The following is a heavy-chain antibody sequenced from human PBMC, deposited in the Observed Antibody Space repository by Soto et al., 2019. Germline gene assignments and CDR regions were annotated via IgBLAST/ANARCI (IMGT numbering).Heavy chain of an antibody. CDR3: VRCTNGVCYNYGMDV. J-gene: IGHJ6*02. Sequence: QVQLVQSGAEVKKPGSSVKVSCKASGGPFSSYAISWVRQAPGQGLEWMGGIIPLFGTANYAQKFQGRVTITADESTSTAYMERSSLRSEDTAVYYCVRCTNGVCYNYGMDVWGQGTTVTVSS. V-gene: IGHV1-69*01. CDR2: IIPLFGTA. CDR1: GGPFSSYA. D-gene: IGHD2-8*01.